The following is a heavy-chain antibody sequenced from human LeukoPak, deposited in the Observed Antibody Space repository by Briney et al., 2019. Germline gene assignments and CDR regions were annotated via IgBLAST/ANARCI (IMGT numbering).Heavy chain of an antibody. CDR3: ARSVLLWFGELAFFDY. CDR1: GFTFSSYA. J-gene: IGHJ4*02. Sequence: GGSLRLSCAASGFTFSSYAMSWVRQAPGKGLEWVSAISGSGGSTYYADSVKGRFTISRDNAKNSLYLQMNSLRAEDTAVYYCARSVLLWFGELAFFDYWGQGTLVTVSS. D-gene: IGHD3-10*01. CDR2: ISGSGGST. V-gene: IGHV3-23*01.